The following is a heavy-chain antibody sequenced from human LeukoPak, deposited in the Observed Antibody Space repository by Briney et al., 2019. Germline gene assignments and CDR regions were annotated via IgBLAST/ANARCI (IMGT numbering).Heavy chain of an antibody. J-gene: IGHJ3*02. CDR1: GYTFTSYD. Sequence: ASVKVSCKASGYTFTSYDINWVRQAPGQGLEWMGWMNPNSGNTGYAQKFQGRVTMTRNTSISTAYMELSSLRSEDTAVYYCARRRKVTMIGSGAFDIWGQGTMVTVSS. V-gene: IGHV1-8*01. D-gene: IGHD3-22*01. CDR2: MNPNSGNT. CDR3: ARRRKVTMIGSGAFDI.